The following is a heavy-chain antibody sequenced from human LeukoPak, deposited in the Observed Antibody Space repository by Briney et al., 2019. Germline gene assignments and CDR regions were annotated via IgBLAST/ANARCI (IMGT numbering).Heavy chain of an antibody. V-gene: IGHV3-74*01. CDR1: GLTFSSHW. CDR2: ITNDGSST. CDR3: ASRQGGNPAY. D-gene: IGHD1-14*01. Sequence: GGSLRLSCAASGLTFSSHWMHWVRNAPGKGLVCVSRITNDGSSTTYADSVKGRFTISRDNAKNMLYLQLNSLRAEDTAVYYCASRQGGNPAYWGQGTLVTVSS. J-gene: IGHJ4*02.